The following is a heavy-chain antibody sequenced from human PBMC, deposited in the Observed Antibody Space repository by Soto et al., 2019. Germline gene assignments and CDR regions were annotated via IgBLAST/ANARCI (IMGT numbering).Heavy chain of an antibody. J-gene: IGHJ6*02. CDR3: AKSGGRTSCKDV. V-gene: IGHV3-23*01. Sequence: GGSLRLSCAASGFTFSSYPMRWVRQAPGKGLEWVSAISGSVGSTYYADSVKGRFTISRDNSKNTLYLQMNSLRAEGTAVYYCAKSGGRTSCKDVWGQGTTVAVSS. D-gene: IGHD2-2*01. CDR2: ISGSVGST. CDR1: GFTFSSYP.